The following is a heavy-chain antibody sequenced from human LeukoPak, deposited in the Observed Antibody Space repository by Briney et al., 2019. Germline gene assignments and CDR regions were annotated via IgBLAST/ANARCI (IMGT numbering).Heavy chain of an antibody. Sequence: HPGGSLRFSCAASGFTFSSYEMNWVRQAPGKGLEWVSYISSSGSTIYYADSVKGRFTISRDNAKNSLYLRMNSLRAEDTAVYYCARAPYTIFGAMDVWGKGTTVTVSS. CDR3: ARAPYTIFGAMDV. CDR2: ISSSGSTI. CDR1: GFTFSSYE. D-gene: IGHD3-3*01. V-gene: IGHV3-48*03. J-gene: IGHJ6*03.